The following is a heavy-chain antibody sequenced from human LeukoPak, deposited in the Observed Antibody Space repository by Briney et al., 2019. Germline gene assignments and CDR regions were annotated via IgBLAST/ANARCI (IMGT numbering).Heavy chain of an antibody. D-gene: IGHD3-10*01. J-gene: IGHJ4*02. Sequence: GESLKISCQVSGFIFTNYWIGWVRQMPGKGLESMGIIYPADSDTTYSPSFQGQVTISADKSISTVYLQWSSLKASDTAMYYCARQSRDGSKTRGYYFDYWGQGTLVTVSS. V-gene: IGHV5-51*01. CDR2: IYPADSDT. CDR1: GFIFTNYW. CDR3: ARQSRDGSKTRGYYFDY.